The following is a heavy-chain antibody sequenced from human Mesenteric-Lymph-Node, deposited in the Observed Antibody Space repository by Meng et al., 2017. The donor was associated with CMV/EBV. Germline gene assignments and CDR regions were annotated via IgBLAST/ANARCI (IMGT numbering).Heavy chain of an antibody. J-gene: IGHJ4*02. D-gene: IGHD5-12*01. Sequence: SGYTFTNYAIHWVRQAPGQRLEWMGWVDAGNGNTKYSQKFQGRVTITRDTPASTAYMELSSLRSEDTAVYYCARIDGYSGYDSPQGDYWGQGTLVTVSS. CDR3: ARIDGYSGYDSPQGDY. V-gene: IGHV1-3*01. CDR2: VDAGNGNT. CDR1: GYTFTNYA.